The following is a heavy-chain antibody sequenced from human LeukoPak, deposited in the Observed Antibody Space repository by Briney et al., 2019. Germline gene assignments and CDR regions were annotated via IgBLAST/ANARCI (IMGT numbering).Heavy chain of an antibody. CDR2: IYSSGTT. J-gene: IGHJ4*02. CDR1: GGSISSHY. CDR3: ARGGDGYTFHY. Sequence: PSETLSLTCTVSGGSISSHYWSWIRQPAGKGLEWIGRIYSSGTTNNNPSLKSRVTMSIDTSKNQFSLKLSSVTAADTAVYFCARGGDGYTFHYWGQGTLVTVSS. V-gene: IGHV4-4*07. D-gene: IGHD5-24*01.